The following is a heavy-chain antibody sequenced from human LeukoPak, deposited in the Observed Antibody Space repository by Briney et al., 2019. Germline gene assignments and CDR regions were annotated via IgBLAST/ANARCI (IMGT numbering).Heavy chain of an antibody. CDR1: GYTFTSYS. J-gene: IGHJ3*02. V-gene: IGHV1-3*01. CDR2: INAGNGNT. Sequence: ASVKVSCKASGYTFTSYSMHWVRQAPGQRLEWMGWINAGNGNTKFSQKFQGRVTITRDTSTSTVYMELSSLRSEDTAVYYCARDRDGYNPTDAFDIWGQGTMVTVSS. CDR3: ARDRDGYNPTDAFDI. D-gene: IGHD5-24*01.